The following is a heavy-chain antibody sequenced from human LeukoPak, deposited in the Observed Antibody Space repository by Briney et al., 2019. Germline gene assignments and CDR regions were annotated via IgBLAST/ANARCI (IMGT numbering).Heavy chain of an antibody. V-gene: IGHV4-34*01. D-gene: IGHD3-10*01. CDR1: GGSFSGYY. J-gene: IGHJ5*02. CDR3: ARGPAYYYGSGSYGCWFDP. CDR2: INHSGST. Sequence: SETLSLTCAVYGGSFSGYYWSWIRQPPGKGLEWIGEINHSGSTNYNPSLKSRVTISVDTSKNQFSLKLSSVTAADTAVYYCARGPAYYYGSGSYGCWFDPWGQGTLVTVSS.